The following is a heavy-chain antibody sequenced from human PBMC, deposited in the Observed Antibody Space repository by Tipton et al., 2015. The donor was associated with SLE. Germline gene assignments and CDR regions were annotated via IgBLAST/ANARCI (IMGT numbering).Heavy chain of an antibody. D-gene: IGHD5-18*01. V-gene: IGHV4-39*07. CDR2: IYTSGNT. J-gene: IGHJ6*03. CDR3: ARENRGYNYGEKGYYYYMDV. CDR1: GGSISSRIYY. Sequence: TLSLTCTVSGGSISSRIYYWEWIRQPPGKGPEWIGRIYTSGNTNYNPSLKSRVTMSVDTSKNQFSLKLSSVTAADTAVYFCARENRGYNYGEKGYYYYMDVWGKGTTVTVSS.